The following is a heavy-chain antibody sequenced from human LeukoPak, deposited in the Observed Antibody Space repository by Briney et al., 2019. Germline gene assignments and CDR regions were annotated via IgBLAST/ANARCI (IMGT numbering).Heavy chain of an antibody. CDR3: ARNHYDTSGYYHSFDY. V-gene: IGHV3-21*01. CDR2: ISSSGSSI. J-gene: IGHJ4*02. Sequence: GGSLRLSCAASGFTFSSYRMNWVRQAPGKGMEWVSFISSSGSSISYADSVKGRFTVSRDNAKNSFYLQMNSLRAEDTALYYCARNHYDTSGYYHSFDYWGQGTLVTVSS. D-gene: IGHD3-22*01. CDR1: GFTFSSYR.